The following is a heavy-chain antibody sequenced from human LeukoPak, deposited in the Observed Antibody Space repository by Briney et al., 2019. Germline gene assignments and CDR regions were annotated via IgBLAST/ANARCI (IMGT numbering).Heavy chain of an antibody. V-gene: IGHV1-2*06. CDR1: GYTFTGYY. CDR2: INPNSGGT. CDR3: ARGANLRGYSYGYHDY. Sequence: GASVKVSCKASGYTFTGYYMHWVRQAPGQGLEWMGRINPNSGGTNYAQKFQGRVTMTRDTSISTAYMELSRLRSDDTAVYYCARGANLRGYSYGYHDYWGQGTLVTVSS. D-gene: IGHD5-18*01. J-gene: IGHJ4*02.